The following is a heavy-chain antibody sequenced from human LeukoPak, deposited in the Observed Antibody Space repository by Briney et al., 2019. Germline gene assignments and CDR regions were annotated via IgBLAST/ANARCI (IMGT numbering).Heavy chain of an antibody. J-gene: IGHJ4*02. V-gene: IGHV1-2*02. CDR2: ISPNHGAT. CDR3: AREGSSGY. D-gene: IGHD1-26*01. CDR1: GYTCTASN. Sequence: ASVKVSCKASGYTCTASNNHWGRKAHGQGLEWMGWISPNHGATTYAQKFQGRVIMTRDTSLSTAYIELSRLESDDAAVYFCAREGSSGYWGQGTLVTVSS.